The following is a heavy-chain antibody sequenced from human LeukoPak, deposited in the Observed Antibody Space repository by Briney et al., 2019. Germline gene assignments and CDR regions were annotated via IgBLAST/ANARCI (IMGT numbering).Heavy chain of an antibody. D-gene: IGHD5-12*01. J-gene: IGHJ4*02. V-gene: IGHV3-21*01. Sequence: PGGSLRLSCAASGFTFSSYSMNWVRQAPGKGLEWVSSISSSSSYIYYADSVKGRFTISKDNAKNSLFLQMNNLRGEDTAVYYCVKGRGGYVKYKTFDYWGQGTLVTVSS. CDR1: GFTFSSYS. CDR2: ISSSSSYI. CDR3: VKGRGGYVKYKTFDY.